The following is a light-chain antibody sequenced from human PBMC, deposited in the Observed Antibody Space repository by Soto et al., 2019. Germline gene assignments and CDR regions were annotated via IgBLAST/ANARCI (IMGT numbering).Light chain of an antibody. Sequence: IVLIQSPLSLPVTPGESVSIFCRSGQSLLHSNQYNYLDWYLPQPGQSPQLLIYLGSNRASGVPDRFTGSGSGTDFTLKISRVEAEDVGVADGMQALQTPPTFGQGTRLE. V-gene: IGKV2-28*01. J-gene: IGKJ5*01. CDR1: QSLLHSNQYNY. CDR2: LGS. CDR3: MQALQTPPT.